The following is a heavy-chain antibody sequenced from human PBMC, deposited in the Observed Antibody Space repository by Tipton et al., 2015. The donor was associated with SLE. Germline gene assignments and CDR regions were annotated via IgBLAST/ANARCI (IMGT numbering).Heavy chain of an antibody. CDR2: IYPGDSDS. CDR1: GYTFAKYW. CDR3: ARRLRGYDVSDI. Sequence: VQLVQSGAEVKKPGESLKISCKASGYTFAKYWIAWVRQMPGKGLEWMGMIYPGDSDSRNSPSFEGQVTISADKSISTAYLQWTSLKASDSAIYYCARRLRGYDVSDIWGQGTLVTVSS. V-gene: IGHV5-51*03. J-gene: IGHJ3*02. D-gene: IGHD3-10*01.